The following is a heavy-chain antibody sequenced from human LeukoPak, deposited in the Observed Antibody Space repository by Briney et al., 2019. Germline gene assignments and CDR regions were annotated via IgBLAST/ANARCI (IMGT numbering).Heavy chain of an antibody. J-gene: IGHJ6*04. CDR2: IYYSGST. V-gene: IGHV4-61*01. CDR3: ARESPYGMDV. Sequence: SETLSLTCNVSGGSVSSGSYYWSWVRQPPGKGLEWIGYIYYSGSTNYNPSLKSRVTISVDTSKNQFSLKLSSVTAADTAVYYCARESPYGMDVWGKGTTVTVSS. CDR1: GGSVSSGSYY.